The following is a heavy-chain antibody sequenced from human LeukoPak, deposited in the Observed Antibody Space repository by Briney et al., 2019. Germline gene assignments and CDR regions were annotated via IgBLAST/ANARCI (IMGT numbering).Heavy chain of an antibody. CDR1: GFTFSSYA. CDR2: ISGSGGST. CDR3: AKEPYCSSTSCYYSWFDP. D-gene: IGHD2-2*01. Sequence: AGGSLRLSCAASGFTFSSYAMSWVRQAPGKGLEWVSAISGSGGSTYYADSVKGRFTISRDNSKNTLYLQMNSLRAEDTAVYYCAKEPYCSSTSCYYSWFDPWGQGTLVTVSS. V-gene: IGHV3-23*01. J-gene: IGHJ5*02.